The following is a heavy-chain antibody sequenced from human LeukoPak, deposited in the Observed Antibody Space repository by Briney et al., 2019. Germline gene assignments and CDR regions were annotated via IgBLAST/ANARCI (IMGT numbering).Heavy chain of an antibody. V-gene: IGHV3-30*04. J-gene: IGHJ2*01. Sequence: PGGSLRLSCAASGFNLGDSNAHWVRQAPRKGLEWVAHIAHDGSRVYDAESVRGRFTISRDNFKNTLDLQMNSLRPEDTAVYFCARDGRFLYYWFFDLWGRGTLVTVSS. CDR2: IAHDGSRV. CDR3: ARDGRFLYYWFFDL. D-gene: IGHD2-2*02. CDR1: GFNLGDSN.